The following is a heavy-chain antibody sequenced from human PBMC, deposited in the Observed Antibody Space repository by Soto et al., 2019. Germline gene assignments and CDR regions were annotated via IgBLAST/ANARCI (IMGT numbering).Heavy chain of an antibody. CDR1: GGTFSSYA. D-gene: IGHD6-19*01. CDR3: ARDRASSGWYGYFDY. V-gene: IGHV1-69*13. Sequence: SVKVSCKASGGTFSSYAISWVRQAPGQGLEWMGGIIPIFGTANYAQKFQGRVTITADESTSTAYMELSSLRSEDTAVYYCARDRASSGWYGYFDYWGQGTLVTVSS. CDR2: IIPIFGTA. J-gene: IGHJ4*02.